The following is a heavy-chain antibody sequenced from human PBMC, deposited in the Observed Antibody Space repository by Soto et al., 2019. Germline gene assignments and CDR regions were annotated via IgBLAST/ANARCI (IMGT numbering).Heavy chain of an antibody. J-gene: IGHJ6*02. D-gene: IGHD5-12*01. CDR1: GFTFSSYG. CDR3: AKDPKSGYDWWGDGHYYYGMDV. CDR2: ISYDGSNK. Sequence: QVQLVESGGGVVQPGRSLRLSCAASGFTFSSYGMHWVRQAPGKGLEWVAVISYDGSNKYYADSVKGRFTISRDNSKNTLYLQMNSLSAEDTAVYYGAKDPKSGYDWWGDGHYYYGMDVWGQGTTVTVSS. V-gene: IGHV3-30*18.